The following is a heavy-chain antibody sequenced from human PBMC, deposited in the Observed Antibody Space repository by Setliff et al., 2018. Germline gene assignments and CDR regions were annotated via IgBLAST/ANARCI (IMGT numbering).Heavy chain of an antibody. J-gene: IGHJ4*02. CDR2: MNPNSGNT. Sequence: VASVKVSCKASGYTFTSYDINWVRQATGQGLEWMGWMNPNSGNTGYAQKLQGRVTFTRNTSTSTAYMELSSLISEDTAVYYCARGPSWQGGAYYFDFWGQGTLVNVS. CDR3: ARGPSWQGGAYYFDF. V-gene: IGHV1-8*03. D-gene: IGHD1-26*01. CDR1: GYTFTSYD.